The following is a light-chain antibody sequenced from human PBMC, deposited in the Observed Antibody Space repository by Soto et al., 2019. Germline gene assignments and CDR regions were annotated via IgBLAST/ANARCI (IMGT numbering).Light chain of an antibody. Sequence: QPASVSGSPGQSITISCTGTSSDVGGYDCVSWYQQHPGKAPKLMIYDVSDRPSGVSSRFSGSKSGNTASLTISGLQPEDEADYYCSSYTGSSTLLFGGGTKLTVL. CDR3: SSYTGSSTLL. CDR1: SSDVGGYDC. V-gene: IGLV2-14*03. CDR2: DVS. J-gene: IGLJ2*01.